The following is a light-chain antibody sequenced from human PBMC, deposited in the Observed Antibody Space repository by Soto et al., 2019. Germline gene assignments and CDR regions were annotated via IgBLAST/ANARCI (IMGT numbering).Light chain of an antibody. Sequence: QSVLTQPPSASGTPGQRVTISCSGSSSNIGSNTVNWYQQLPGTAPKLLIYSNNQRPSGVPDRFSGSKSGTSASLAISGLQSEDAADYYCASWDGSLNGSLFGGGTKLTVL. V-gene: IGLV1-44*01. CDR3: ASWDGSLNGSL. CDR1: SSNIGSNT. CDR2: SNN. J-gene: IGLJ2*01.